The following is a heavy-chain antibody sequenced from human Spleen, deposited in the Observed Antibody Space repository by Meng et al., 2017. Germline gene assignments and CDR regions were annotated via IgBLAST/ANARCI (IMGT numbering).Heavy chain of an antibody. CDR2: IKADGSER. D-gene: IGHD6-6*01. J-gene: IGHJ4*02. CDR1: DFTFSTYW. CDR3: EMGWGSSRAFDF. V-gene: IGHV3-7*01. Sequence: GGSLRLSCVASDFTFSTYWMSWVRQAPGKGLEWVANIKADGSERFYVGSVKGRFTISRDNAMNSQYLQMNSLRAEDTALYYCEMGWGSSRAFDFWGRGTLVTVSS.